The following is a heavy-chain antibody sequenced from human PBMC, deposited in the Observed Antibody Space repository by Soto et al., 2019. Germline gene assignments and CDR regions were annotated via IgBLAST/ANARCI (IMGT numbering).Heavy chain of an antibody. D-gene: IGHD3-22*01. Sequence: SETLSLTCTVSGASISSGNYYWSWIRQHPGKGLEWIGYTYYSGSTYYNPSLKSRVIISIDRSENQFSLELQSVTAADTAVYYCAIVFITPVFNCFDPWGQGTPVPVSS. V-gene: IGHV4-31*03. CDR1: GASISSGNYY. CDR3: AIVFITPVFNCFDP. J-gene: IGHJ5*02. CDR2: TYYSGST.